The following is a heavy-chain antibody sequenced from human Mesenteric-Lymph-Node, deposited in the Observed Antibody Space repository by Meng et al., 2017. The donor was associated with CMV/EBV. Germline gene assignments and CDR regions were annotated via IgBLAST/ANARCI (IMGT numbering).Heavy chain of an antibody. V-gene: IGHV4-61*05. Sequence: GSLRLSCTVSGGSISSSSYYWGWIRRPPGKGLEWIGYMYYSGSTKYNPSLKSRVIISVDTSKNQFSLKLSSVTAADTAVYYCAGFRGGKPFDYWGQGTLVTVSS. D-gene: IGHD2-15*01. J-gene: IGHJ4*02. CDR1: GGSISSSSYY. CDR2: MYYSGST. CDR3: AGFRGGKPFDY.